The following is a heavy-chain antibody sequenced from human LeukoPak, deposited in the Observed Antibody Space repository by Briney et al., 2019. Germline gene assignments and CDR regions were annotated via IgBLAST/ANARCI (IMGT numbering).Heavy chain of an antibody. J-gene: IGHJ6*03. CDR2: IGSSSSNI. CDR1: GFTFSSYS. V-gene: IGHV3-21*04. CDR3: AKRRGLELLYYYYMDV. Sequence: GGSLRLSCAASGFTFSSYSMNWVRQAPGKGLEWVSSIGSSSSNIYYADTVKGRFTISRDNTKNTLFLQMNSLRDEDTAVYYCAKRRGLELLYYYYMDVWGKGTTVTVSS. D-gene: IGHD1-7*01.